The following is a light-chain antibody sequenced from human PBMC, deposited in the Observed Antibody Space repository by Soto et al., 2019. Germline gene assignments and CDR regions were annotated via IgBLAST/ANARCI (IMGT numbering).Light chain of an antibody. J-gene: IGKJ1*01. CDR1: QSISSY. CDR2: AAS. V-gene: IGKV1-39*01. CDR3: QQSYTTPRT. Sequence: DIEMTQSPSSLSASVGDRVTITFRASQSISSYLNWYQQKPGNAPNLLIYAASTLQSGVPSRFSAYGSETDFTLTISNLQAEDFATYYCQQSYTTPRTFGQGTKVEVK.